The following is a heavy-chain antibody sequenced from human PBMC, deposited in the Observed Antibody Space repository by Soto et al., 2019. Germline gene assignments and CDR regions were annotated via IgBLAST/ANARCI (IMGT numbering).Heavy chain of an antibody. Sequence: QVQLVQSGAGVKKPGASVKLSCKASGYPFRTYDIHWVRQATGQGLEWMGWMNPNSGNTGYAPRFQGRVTMTWDTSSTTALMEPRSLRSEDTAVYSCAGEKAKTPVITPVDFLGQPTLGTVSA. D-gene: IGHD3-22*01. CDR1: GYPFRTYD. CDR2: MNPNSGNT. V-gene: IGHV1-8*01. J-gene: IGHJ4*02. CDR3: AGEKAKTPVITPVDF.